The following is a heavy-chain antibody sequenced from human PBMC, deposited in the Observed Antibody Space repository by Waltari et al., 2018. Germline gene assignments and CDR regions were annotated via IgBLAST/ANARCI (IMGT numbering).Heavy chain of an antibody. V-gene: IGHV3-7*01. Sequence: EEQLVESGGGLVQPGGSLRLSCEGSGFTFRNYWMSWVRQAPGKGLEGVANIRRDGRQSNYVGSVSGRFTSSRDNAKKSLYLHMNSLRAEDTGVYYCARESTASNEGVWGQGTLVTVSS. CDR1: GFTFRNYW. CDR2: IRRDGRQS. D-gene: IGHD4-17*01. J-gene: IGHJ4*02. CDR3: ARESTASNEGV.